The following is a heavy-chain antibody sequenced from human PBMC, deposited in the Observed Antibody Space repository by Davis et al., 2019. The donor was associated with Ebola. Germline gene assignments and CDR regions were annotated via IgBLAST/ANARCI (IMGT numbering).Heavy chain of an antibody. D-gene: IGHD3-22*01. CDR1: GFTFSSYA. CDR3: AGRFETYYYDSSGYPFDY. V-gene: IGHV3-30-3*01. J-gene: IGHJ4*02. Sequence: GESLKISCAASGFTFSSYAMHWVRQAPGKGLEWVAVISYDGSNKYYADSVKGRFTISRDNSKNTLYLQMNSLRAEDTAVYYCAGRFETYYYDSSGYPFDYWGQGTLVTVSS. CDR2: ISYDGSNK.